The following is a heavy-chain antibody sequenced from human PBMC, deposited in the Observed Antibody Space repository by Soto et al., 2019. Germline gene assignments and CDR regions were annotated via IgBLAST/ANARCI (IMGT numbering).Heavy chain of an antibody. CDR1: GYTLTDHY. CDR3: ARDPSTQGWFDP. D-gene: IGHD2-15*01. J-gene: IGHJ5*02. Sequence: QVRLVQSGAEVKKPGASVKVSCKASGYTLTDHYIHWVRQAPGQGLEWMGWLNPDSGATNYALKFQGRVIMSTDTSINTAYMELRWLTSDDTAMYYCARDPSTQGWFDPWGQGTLVTVSS. CDR2: LNPDSGAT. V-gene: IGHV1-2*02.